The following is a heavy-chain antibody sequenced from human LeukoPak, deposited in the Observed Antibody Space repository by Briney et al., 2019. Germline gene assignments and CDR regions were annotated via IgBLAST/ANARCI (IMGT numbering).Heavy chain of an antibody. D-gene: IGHD3-10*01. CDR1: GGSISSSSYY. CDR2: FFYNENT. V-gene: IGHV4-39*01. J-gene: IGHJ4*02. Sequence: SKTLSLTCIVSGGSISSSSYYWGWIRQPPGKGLEWIGSFFYNENTYFNPSLKSRATMSVDTSKNQFSLTLGSMTATDTAVYYCARLMIRGVIVEWGRGTLVTVSS. CDR3: ARLMIRGVIVE.